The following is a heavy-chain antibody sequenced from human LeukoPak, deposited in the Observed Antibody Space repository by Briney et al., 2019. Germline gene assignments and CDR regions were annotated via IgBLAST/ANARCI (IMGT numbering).Heavy chain of an antibody. D-gene: IGHD3-22*01. Sequence: GGSLRLSCAASGFTFSSYAMSWVRQAPGKGLEWVSAISGSGGSTYYADSVKGRFTISRDNSKNTLYLQMNSLRAEDTAVYYCAKDRDSSGYYYAVFDYWGQGTLVTVSS. CDR2: ISGSGGST. J-gene: IGHJ4*02. CDR3: AKDRDSSGYYYAVFDY. V-gene: IGHV3-23*01. CDR1: GFTFSSYA.